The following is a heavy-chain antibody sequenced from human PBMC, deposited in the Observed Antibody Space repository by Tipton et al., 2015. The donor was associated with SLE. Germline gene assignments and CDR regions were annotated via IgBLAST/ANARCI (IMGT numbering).Heavy chain of an antibody. J-gene: IGHJ3*02. CDR3: AKEQGGTKWVTFDM. D-gene: IGHD1-1*01. V-gene: IGHV3-43*01. CDR1: GFTFKDFH. Sequence: SLRLSCETSGFTFKDFHMGWVRQAPGKGLEWVSLINRHGDTMFYADSVRGRFTISRDNSRNSIYLQMDSLTSEDTALYYCAKEQGGTKWVTFDMWGRGTMVTVSS. CDR2: INRHGDTM.